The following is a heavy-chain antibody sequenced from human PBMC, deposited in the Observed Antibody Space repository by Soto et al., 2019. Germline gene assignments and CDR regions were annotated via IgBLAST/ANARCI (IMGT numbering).Heavy chain of an antibody. V-gene: IGHV4-31*03. Sequence: QVQLQESGPGLVKPSQTLSLTCTVSGGSISSGGYYWSWIRQHPGKGLEWIGYIYYSGSTYYNPSLKSRVTISLDTSKNQFSLKLSSVTAADTAVYYCARDGSGSYSAFDIWGQGTMVTVSS. D-gene: IGHD3-10*01. J-gene: IGHJ3*02. CDR2: IYYSGST. CDR3: ARDGSGSYSAFDI. CDR1: GGSISSGGYY.